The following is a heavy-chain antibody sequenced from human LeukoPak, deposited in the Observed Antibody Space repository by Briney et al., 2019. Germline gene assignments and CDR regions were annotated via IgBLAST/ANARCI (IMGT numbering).Heavy chain of an antibody. V-gene: IGHV4-4*07. Sequence: SETLSLTCTVSGGSISSYYWSWIRQPAGKGLEWIGRIYTSGSTNYNPSLKSRVTMSVDTSKNQFSLKLSSVTAADTAVYYCARVSGSYQNGCYFDYWGQGTLDTVSS. CDR1: GGSISSYY. J-gene: IGHJ4*02. CDR3: ARVSGSYQNGCYFDY. D-gene: IGHD1-26*01. CDR2: IYTSGST.